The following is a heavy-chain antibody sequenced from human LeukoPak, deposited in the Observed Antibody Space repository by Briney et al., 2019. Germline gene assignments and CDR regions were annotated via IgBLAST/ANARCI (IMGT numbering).Heavy chain of an antibody. CDR3: ARVELTTVVTPFRSTRDY. Sequence: ASVKVSCKASGYTFTSYGISWVRQAPGQGLEWMGGIIPIFGTANYAQKFQGRVTITADESTSTAYMELSSLRSEDTAVYYCARVELTTVVTPFRSTRDYWGQGTLVTVSS. J-gene: IGHJ4*02. V-gene: IGHV1-69*13. CDR2: IIPIFGTA. CDR1: GYTFTSYG. D-gene: IGHD4-23*01.